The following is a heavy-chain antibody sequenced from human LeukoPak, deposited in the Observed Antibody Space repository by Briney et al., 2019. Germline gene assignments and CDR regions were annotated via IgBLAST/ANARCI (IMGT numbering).Heavy chain of an antibody. CDR1: GFTFSSYW. Sequence: PGGSLRLSCAASGFTFSSYWMSWDRQAPGKGLEWVANIKQDGSEKYYVDSVKGRFTISRDNAKNSLYLQMNSLRAEDTAVYYCGSGTYYFDYWGQGTLVTVSS. V-gene: IGHV3-7*01. CDR3: GSGTYYFDY. D-gene: IGHD3-10*01. CDR2: IKQDGSEK. J-gene: IGHJ4*02.